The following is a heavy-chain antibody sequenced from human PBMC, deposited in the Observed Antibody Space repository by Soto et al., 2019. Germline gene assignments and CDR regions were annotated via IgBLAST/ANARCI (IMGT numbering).Heavy chain of an antibody. J-gene: IGHJ4*02. CDR3: ARSYGSGRDLRPYDY. V-gene: IGHV1-18*01. CDR2: ISVNNDNT. D-gene: IGHD3-10*01. CDR1: GYTFTSYH. Sequence: ASVKVSCKASGYTFTSYHINWVRQAPGQGLEWMGWISVNNDNTNYVQKLQGRVTMTTDTSTSTAYMELRSRRSDDTAIYYCARSYGSGRDLRPYDYWGQRSLVTVSS.